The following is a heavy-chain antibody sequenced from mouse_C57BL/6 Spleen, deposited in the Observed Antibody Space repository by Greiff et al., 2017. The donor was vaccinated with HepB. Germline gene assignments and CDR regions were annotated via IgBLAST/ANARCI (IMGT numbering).Heavy chain of an antibody. CDR2: ISDGGSYT. Sequence: EVKLMESGGGLVKPGGSLKLSCAASGFTFSSYAMSWVRQTPEKRLEWVATISDGGSYTYYPDNVKGRFTISRDNAKNNLYLQMSHLKSEDTAIYYCARDRYYDYDWYFDVWGTGTTVTVSS. D-gene: IGHD2-4*01. V-gene: IGHV5-4*01. CDR1: GFTFSSYA. J-gene: IGHJ1*03. CDR3: ARDRYYDYDWYFDV.